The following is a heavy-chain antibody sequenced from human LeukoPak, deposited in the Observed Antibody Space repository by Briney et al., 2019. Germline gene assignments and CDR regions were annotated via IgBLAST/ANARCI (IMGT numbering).Heavy chain of an antibody. Sequence: PGGSLRLSCAVSGFPVSSNFMSWVRQAPGKGLQPVSIMFSGGTTDYADSVRGRFSISRDSSQNTVSLQMNSLRVEDTAVYYCARGAGSGWPLDKWGQGTLVTVSS. CDR3: ARGAGSGWPLDK. CDR1: GFPVSSNF. V-gene: IGHV3-53*01. D-gene: IGHD6-19*01. J-gene: IGHJ4*02. CDR2: MFSGGTT.